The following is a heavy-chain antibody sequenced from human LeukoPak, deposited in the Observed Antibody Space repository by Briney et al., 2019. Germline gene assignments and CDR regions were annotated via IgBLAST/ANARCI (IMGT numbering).Heavy chain of an antibody. CDR2: ISSSSSYI. V-gene: IGHV3-21*01. D-gene: IGHD4-17*01. CDR1: GFTFSSYS. Sequence: GGPLRLSCAASGFTFSSYSMNWVRQAPGKGLEWVSSISSSSSYIYYADSVKGRFTISRDNAKNSLYLQMNSLRAEDTAVYYCARHYGDYAHFDYWGQGTLVTVSS. J-gene: IGHJ4*02. CDR3: ARHYGDYAHFDY.